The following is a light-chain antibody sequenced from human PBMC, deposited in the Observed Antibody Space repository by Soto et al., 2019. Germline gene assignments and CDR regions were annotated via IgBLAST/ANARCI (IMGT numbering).Light chain of an antibody. CDR3: QHYGSAPST. J-gene: IGKJ5*01. CDR2: GAS. Sequence: EIVLTQSPGTLSLSPGEGATLSCRASQSVSSNFLAWYQQKPGQAPRLLIYGASSRATGIPDRFSGSGSGTDFTLTISRLEPEDFAVYYCQHYGSAPSTFGQGKRLEIK. V-gene: IGKV3-20*01. CDR1: QSVSSNF.